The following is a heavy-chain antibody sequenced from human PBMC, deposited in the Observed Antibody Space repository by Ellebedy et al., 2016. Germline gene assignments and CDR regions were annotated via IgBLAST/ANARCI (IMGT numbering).Heavy chain of an antibody. Sequence: SETLSLXCAVSGDSISSGGYSWTWIRQPPGKGLEWIGYIYYSGSTYYNPSLKSRVTMSVDRSKNQFSLQLSSVTAADTAVYYCARGSRRDGYLVGFDYWGQGILVIVSS. D-gene: IGHD5-24*01. CDR3: ARGSRRDGYLVGFDY. V-gene: IGHV4-30-2*01. CDR2: IYYSGST. CDR1: GDSISSGGYS. J-gene: IGHJ4*02.